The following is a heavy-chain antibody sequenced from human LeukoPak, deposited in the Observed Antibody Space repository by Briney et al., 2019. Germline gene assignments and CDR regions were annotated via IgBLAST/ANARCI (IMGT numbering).Heavy chain of an antibody. CDR2: ISGSGGTT. CDR1: GFTFSSYA. J-gene: IGHJ4*02. Sequence: AGGSLRLSCAASGFTFSSYAMSWVRQASGKGLEWVSVISGSGGTTYNAGSVKGRFTISRDNSKNTLYLQMNSLRAEDTAIYYCAKDAGSRDPTSFDYWGQGTLVTVSS. CDR3: AKDAGSRDPTSFDY. D-gene: IGHD6-13*01. V-gene: IGHV3-23*01.